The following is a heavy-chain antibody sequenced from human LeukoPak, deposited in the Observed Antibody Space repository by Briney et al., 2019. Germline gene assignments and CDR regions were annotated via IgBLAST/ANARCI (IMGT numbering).Heavy chain of an antibody. V-gene: IGHV3-30-3*01. Sequence: GGSLRLSCAASGFTFSSYAMHWVRQAPGKGLEWVAVISYDGSNKYYADSVKGRFTISRDNSKNTLYLQMNSLRVEDTAVYYCATLRFFNYWGQGTLVTVSS. D-gene: IGHD5-12*01. CDR1: GFTFSSYA. J-gene: IGHJ4*02. CDR3: ATLRFFNY. CDR2: ISYDGSNK.